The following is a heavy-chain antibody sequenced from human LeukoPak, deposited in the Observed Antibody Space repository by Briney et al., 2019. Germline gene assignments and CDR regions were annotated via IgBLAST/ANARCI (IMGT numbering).Heavy chain of an antibody. CDR3: AKGIQLWLLQGYFDY. J-gene: IGHJ4*02. D-gene: IGHD5-18*01. CDR1: GFTFSSYG. Sequence: GGSLRLSCAASGFTFSSYGIHWVRQAPGKGLEWVAVISYDGSHKYYADSVKGRFTISRDNSKNTLYLQMNSLRAEDTAVYYCAKGIQLWLLQGYFDYWGQGALVTVSS. CDR2: ISYDGSHK. V-gene: IGHV3-30*18.